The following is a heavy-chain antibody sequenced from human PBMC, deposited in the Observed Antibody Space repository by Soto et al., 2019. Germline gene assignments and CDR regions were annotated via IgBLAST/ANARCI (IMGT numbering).Heavy chain of an antibody. CDR2: INPSSGST. V-gene: IGHV1-46*03. J-gene: IGHJ4*02. D-gene: IGHD6-13*01. CDR3: ARDLIAAAGHVDY. Sequence: QVQLVQSGAEVRQPGASVKVSCKASGYTFTSYYMHWVRQAPGQGLEWMGVINPSSGSTSYAQKSQGRVTMIRDTSTSTVYMELSSLRSDDTAVYYCARDLIAAAGHVDYWGQGTLVTVSS. CDR1: GYTFTSYY.